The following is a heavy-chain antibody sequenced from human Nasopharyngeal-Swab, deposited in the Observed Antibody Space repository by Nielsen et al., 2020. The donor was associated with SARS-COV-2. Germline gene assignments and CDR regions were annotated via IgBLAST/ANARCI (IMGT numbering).Heavy chain of an antibody. CDR1: GGSFSGYY. D-gene: IGHD3-16*02. V-gene: IGHV4-34*01. CDR2: INHSGST. CDR3: ARVGARDYVWGSYRPNPGGY. J-gene: IGHJ4*02. Sequence: SETLSLTCAVYGGSFSGYYWSWIRQPPGKGLEWIGEINHSGSTNYNPSLKSRVTISVDTSKNQLSLKLSSVTAADTAVYYCARVGARDYVWGSYRPNPGGYWGQGTLVTVSS.